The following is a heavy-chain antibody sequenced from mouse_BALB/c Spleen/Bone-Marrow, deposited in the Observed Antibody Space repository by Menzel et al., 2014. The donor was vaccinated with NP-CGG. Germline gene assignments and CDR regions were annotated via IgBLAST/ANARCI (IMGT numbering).Heavy chain of an antibody. CDR2: SRNKAKHYTT. V-gene: IGHV7-1*02. J-gene: IGHJ3*01. Sequence: DVKLVESGGGLVQPGDSLRLSCATSGFTFSDFYMEWVRQPPGKRLEWIAASRNKAKHYTTEYSTSAKGRFIVSRDTSQSILYLQMNALRAEDTAIYYCARDVGYGNYFVYWGQGTLVTVSA. CDR3: ARDVGYGNYFVY. CDR1: GFTFSDFY. D-gene: IGHD2-10*02.